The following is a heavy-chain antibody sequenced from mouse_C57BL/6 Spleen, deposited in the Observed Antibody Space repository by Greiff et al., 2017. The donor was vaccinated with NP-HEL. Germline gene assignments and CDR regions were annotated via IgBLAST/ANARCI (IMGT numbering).Heavy chain of an antibody. CDR3: AREWRELTLYYFDY. CDR2: IDPSDSYT. D-gene: IGHD1-1*02. Sequence: QVQLQQPGAELVKPGASVKLSCKASGYTFTSYWMQWVKQRPGQGLEWIGEIDPSDSYTNYNQKFKGKATLTVDTSSSTAYMQLSSLTSEDSAVYYCAREWRELTLYYFDYWGQGTTLTVSS. V-gene: IGHV1-50*01. J-gene: IGHJ2*01. CDR1: GYTFTSYW.